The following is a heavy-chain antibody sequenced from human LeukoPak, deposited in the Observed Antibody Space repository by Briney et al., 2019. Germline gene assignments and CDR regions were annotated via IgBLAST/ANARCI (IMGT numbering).Heavy chain of an antibody. V-gene: IGHV3-23*01. D-gene: IGHD1-26*01. J-gene: IGHJ6*03. CDR2: ISGSGGST. CDR1: GFTFSSYA. CDR3: AKVVGARRRYYYYYMDV. Sequence: GGSLRLSCAASGFTFSSYAMSWVRQAPGKGLEWVSAISGSGGSTYYADSVKGRFTISRDNSKNTLYLQMNSLRAEDTAVYYCAKVVGARRRYYYYYMDVWGKGTTVTVSS.